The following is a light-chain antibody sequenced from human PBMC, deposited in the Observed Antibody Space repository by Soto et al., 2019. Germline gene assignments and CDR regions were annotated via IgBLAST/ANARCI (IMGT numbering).Light chain of an antibody. J-gene: IGLJ1*01. V-gene: IGLV2-14*01. Sequence: QSALTQPASVSGSPGQSITISCTGTSSDVGGYNYVSWYQQHTGKAPKLIIYEVSNRPSGVSNRFSGSKSGNTASLTISGLQAEDEADYYCSSYTRSSTLVFGTGTKLTVL. CDR2: EVS. CDR1: SSDVGGYNY. CDR3: SSYTRSSTLV.